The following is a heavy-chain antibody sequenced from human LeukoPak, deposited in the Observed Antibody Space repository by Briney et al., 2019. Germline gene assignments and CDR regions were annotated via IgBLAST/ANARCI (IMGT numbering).Heavy chain of an antibody. V-gene: IGHV3-23*01. CDR3: ASSPPTGITVSYFDY. CDR2: LSDSGASK. CDR1: GFTLSSHW. D-gene: IGHD4-23*01. J-gene: IGHJ4*02. Sequence: GGSLRLSCAASGFTLSSHWMSWVRQAPGKGLEWVSALSDSGASKYYADSVKGRFTISRDNSKNTLYLQMNSLTADDTAVYYCASSPPTGITVSYFDYWGPGTLVTVSS.